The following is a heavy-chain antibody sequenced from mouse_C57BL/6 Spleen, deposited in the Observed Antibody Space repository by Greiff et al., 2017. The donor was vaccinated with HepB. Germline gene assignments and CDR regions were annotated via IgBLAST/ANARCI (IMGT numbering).Heavy chain of an antibody. CDR1: GYTFTSYG. Sequence: QVQLQQSGAELARPGASVKLSCKASGYTFTSYGISWVKQRTGQGLEWIGEIYPRSGNTFYNEKFKGKATLTADKSSSIACMELRSLTSDDSAVYFCARERDGSTYGFAYWGQGTLVTVSA. V-gene: IGHV1-81*01. J-gene: IGHJ3*01. CDR3: ARERDGSTYGFAY. D-gene: IGHD1-1*01. CDR2: IYPRSGNT.